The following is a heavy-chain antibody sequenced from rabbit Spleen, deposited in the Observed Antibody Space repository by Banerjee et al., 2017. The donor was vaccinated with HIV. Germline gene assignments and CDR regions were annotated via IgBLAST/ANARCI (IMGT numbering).Heavy chain of an antibody. D-gene: IGHD8-1*01. CDR3: ARDSGSSFSSYGMDL. CDR1: GVSFSSNYY. CDR2: IDSGSSGFS. J-gene: IGHJ6*01. V-gene: IGHV1S40*01. Sequence: QSLEESVGDLVKPGASLTLTCTASGVSFSSNYYMCWVRQAPGKGLEWIACIDSGSSGFSYFASWAKGRFTISKTSSTTVTLQITSLTAADTATYFCARDSGSSFSSYGMDLWGPGTLVTVS.